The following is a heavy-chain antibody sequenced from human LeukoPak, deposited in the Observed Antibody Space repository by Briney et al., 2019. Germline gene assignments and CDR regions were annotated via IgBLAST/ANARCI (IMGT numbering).Heavy chain of an antibody. CDR1: GFTFSSYA. D-gene: IGHD1-26*01. J-gene: IGHJ3*02. V-gene: IGHV3-23*01. Sequence: GGSLRLSCAASGFTFSSYAMSWVRQAPGKGLEWVSAISGSGGSTYYADSGKGRFTISRDNSKNTLYLQMNSLRAEDTAVYYCAKDGSRELLEDAFDIWGQGTMVTVSS. CDR3: AKDGSRELLEDAFDI. CDR2: ISGSGGST.